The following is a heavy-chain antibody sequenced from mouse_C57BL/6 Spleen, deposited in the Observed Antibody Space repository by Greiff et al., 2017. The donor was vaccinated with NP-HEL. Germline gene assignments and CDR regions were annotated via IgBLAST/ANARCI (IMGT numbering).Heavy chain of an antibody. V-gene: IGHV1-26*01. CDR2: INPNNGGT. CDR1: GYTFTDYY. D-gene: IGHD2-4*01. J-gene: IGHJ3*01. CDR3: ASGILYDYDGAWFAY. Sequence: EVQLQQSGPELVKPGASVKISCKASGYTFTDYYMNWVKQSHGKSLEWIGDINPNNGGTSYNQKFKGKATLTVDKSSSTAYMELRSLTSEDSAVYYCASGILYDYDGAWFAYWGQGTLVTVSA.